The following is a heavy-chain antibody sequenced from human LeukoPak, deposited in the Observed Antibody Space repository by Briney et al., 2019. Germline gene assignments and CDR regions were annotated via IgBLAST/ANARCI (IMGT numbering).Heavy chain of an antibody. V-gene: IGHV4-59*01. CDR2: IDYRGRT. CDR1: GGSISSYY. D-gene: IGHD2-2*01. CDR3: ARVLGCSTTSCYAAYIDS. J-gene: IGHJ4*02. Sequence: SETLSLTCTVSGGSISSYYWIWIRQPPGKRLEWIGYIDYRGRTNYNPSLKSRVTISVDTSKNQFSLKLSSVTAADTAVYYCARVLGCSTTSCYAAYIDSWGQGTLVTVSS.